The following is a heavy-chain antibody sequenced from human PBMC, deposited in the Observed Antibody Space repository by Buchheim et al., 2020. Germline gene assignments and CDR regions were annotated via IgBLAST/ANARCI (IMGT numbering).Heavy chain of an antibody. J-gene: IGHJ6*03. CDR2: IYYRWSP. CDR3: ARGVRSSSWSYYYYYMDV. D-gene: IGHD6-13*01. CDR1: GGSISSGGYY. V-gene: IGHV4-31*03. Sequence: QVQLQESGPGLVKPSQTLSLTCTVSGGSISSGGYYWSWIRQHPGKGLEWIGYIYYRWSPYYNPSLKSRVNISVDPSKNQISLKLSSVTAADTAVYYCARGVRSSSWSYYYYYMDVWGKGTT.